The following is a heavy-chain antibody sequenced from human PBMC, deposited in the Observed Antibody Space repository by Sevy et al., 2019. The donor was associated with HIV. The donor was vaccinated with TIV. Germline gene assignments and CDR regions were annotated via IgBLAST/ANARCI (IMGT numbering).Heavy chain of an antibody. J-gene: IGHJ4*02. CDR1: GFTFSSYA. CDR2: ISGSGGST. CDR3: AKDFSTRYRSTWPFDY. Sequence: GGYLRLSCAASGFTFSSYAMSWVRQAPGKGLEWVSAISGSGGSTYYADSVKGRFTISRDNSKNTLYLQMNSLRAEDTTVYYCAKDFSTRYRSTWPFDYWGQGTLVPVSS. V-gene: IGHV3-23*01. D-gene: IGHD2-2*01.